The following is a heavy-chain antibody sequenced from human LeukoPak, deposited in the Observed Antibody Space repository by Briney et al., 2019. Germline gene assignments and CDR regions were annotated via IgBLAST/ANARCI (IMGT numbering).Heavy chain of an antibody. J-gene: IGHJ3*02. CDR2: IYYSGST. Sequence: SETLSLTCTVSGVSISSYYWSWIRQPPGKGLEWIGYIYYSGSTNYNPSLKSRVTISVDTSKNQFSLKLSSVTAADTAVYYCARHSWGGAFDIWGQGTMVTVSS. V-gene: IGHV4-59*08. CDR1: GVSISSYY. D-gene: IGHD6-13*01. CDR3: ARHSWGGAFDI.